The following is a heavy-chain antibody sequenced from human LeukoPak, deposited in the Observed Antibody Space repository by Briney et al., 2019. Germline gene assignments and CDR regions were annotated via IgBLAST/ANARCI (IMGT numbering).Heavy chain of an antibody. Sequence: GSLRLSCAASGFTFSSYEMNWVRQAPGKGLEWVSYISSSGSTIYYADSVKGRFTISRDNAKNSLYLQMNSLRAEDTAVYYCAREMYYYDSSGYSELDYWGQGTLVTVSS. CDR1: GFTFSSYE. D-gene: IGHD3-22*01. CDR3: AREMYYYDSSGYSELDY. CDR2: ISSSGSTI. V-gene: IGHV3-48*03. J-gene: IGHJ4*02.